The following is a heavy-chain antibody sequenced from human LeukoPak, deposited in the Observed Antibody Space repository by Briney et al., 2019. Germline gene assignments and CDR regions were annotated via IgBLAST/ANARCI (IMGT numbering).Heavy chain of an antibody. D-gene: IGHD6-13*01. J-gene: IGHJ4*02. Sequence: GGSLRLSCAASSFTFNRYWMNWVRQAPGKGLEWVANIRQDGSEKYYVDSVKGRFTISRDNAKNSLYLQMNSLRAEDTAVYYCVRATGDSGFDYWGQGTLVTVSS. CDR1: SFTFNRYW. CDR3: VRATGDSGFDY. V-gene: IGHV3-7*02. CDR2: IRQDGSEK.